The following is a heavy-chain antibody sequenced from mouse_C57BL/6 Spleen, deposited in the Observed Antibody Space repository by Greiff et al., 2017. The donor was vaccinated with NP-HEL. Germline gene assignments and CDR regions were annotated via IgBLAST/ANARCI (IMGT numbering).Heavy chain of an antibody. V-gene: IGHV5-17*01. D-gene: IGHD1-1*01. CDR3: ARGRYYYGYAMDY. CDR1: GFTFSDYG. J-gene: IGHJ4*01. Sequence: EVQGVESGGGLVKPGGFLKLSCAASGFTFSDYGMHWVRQAPEKGLEWVAYISSGSSTIYYADTVKGRFTISRDNAKNTLFLQMTSLRSEDTAMYYCARGRYYYGYAMDYWGQGTSVTVSS. CDR2: ISSGSSTI.